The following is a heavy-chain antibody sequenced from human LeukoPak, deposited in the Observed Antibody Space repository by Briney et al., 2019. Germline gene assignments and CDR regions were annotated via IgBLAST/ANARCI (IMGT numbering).Heavy chain of an antibody. CDR3: ARSIAAAGIWSDY. J-gene: IGHJ4*02. D-gene: IGHD6-13*01. CDR2: IYYSGST. CDR1: GGSISSYY. Sequence: SETLSLTCTVSGGSISSYYWSWIRQPPGKGLEWIGYIYYSGSTNYNPSLKSRVTISVDTSKNQFSLKLSSVTAADTAVYYCARSIAAAGIWSDYWGQGTLVTVSS. V-gene: IGHV4-59*01.